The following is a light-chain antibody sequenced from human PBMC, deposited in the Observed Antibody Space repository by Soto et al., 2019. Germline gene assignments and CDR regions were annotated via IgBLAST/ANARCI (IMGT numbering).Light chain of an antibody. Sequence: DIQMTHSPSSLSASVGDRVTLTCQASQNINNYLNWYQQKPGSAPKLLIYDASNLEAGVPSRFRGSGSGTDFTFTISRLQPEYIATYYCQQYENLPTLGQGTRLEIK. CDR2: DAS. V-gene: IGKV1-33*01. J-gene: IGKJ5*01. CDR1: QNINNY. CDR3: QQYENLPT.